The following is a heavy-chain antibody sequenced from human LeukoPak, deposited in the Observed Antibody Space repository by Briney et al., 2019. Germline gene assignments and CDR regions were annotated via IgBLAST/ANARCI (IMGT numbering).Heavy chain of an antibody. CDR1: GYSISSGYY. CDR2: IYHSGST. D-gene: IGHD4-17*01. CDR3: ARVGDLTTVTTSGGGRRWHYFDY. J-gene: IGHJ4*02. V-gene: IGHV4-38-2*02. Sequence: SETLSLTCTVSGYSISSGYYWGWIRQPPGKGLEWIGSIYHSGSTYYNPSLKSRVTISVDTSKNQFSLKLSSVTAADTAVYYCARVGDLTTVTTSGGGRRWHYFDYWGQGTLVTVSS.